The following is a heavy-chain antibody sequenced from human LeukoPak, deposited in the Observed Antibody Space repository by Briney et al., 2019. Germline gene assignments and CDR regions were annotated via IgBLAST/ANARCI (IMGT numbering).Heavy chain of an antibody. J-gene: IGHJ4*02. CDR3: ARGQVYFDY. CDR2: IYYSGT. V-gene: IGHV4-59*01. Sequence: PSETLSLTCTVSGGSIRSYYWSWIRQPPGKGLECIGYIYYSGTNYNPSLKSRVTISLDTSKNQFSLKLNSVTAADTAVYYCARGQVYFDYWGQGTLVTVPS. CDR1: GGSIRSYY.